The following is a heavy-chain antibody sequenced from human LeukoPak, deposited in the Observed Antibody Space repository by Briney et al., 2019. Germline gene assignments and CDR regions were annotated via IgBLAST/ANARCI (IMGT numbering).Heavy chain of an antibody. CDR1: GDSFIENY. CDR2: ISHSGGT. J-gene: IGHJ4*02. CDR3: ARGSRLPLDF. V-gene: IGHV4-34*01. D-gene: IGHD3-16*01. Sequence: PSETMSLTCALYGDSFIENYWSWIRQDPGKGLEWIGEISHSGGTNYTNYNPSLKSRVTISIDTSKNQFSLRLSSVTAADTAVYYCARGSRLPLDFWDQGSLVTVSS.